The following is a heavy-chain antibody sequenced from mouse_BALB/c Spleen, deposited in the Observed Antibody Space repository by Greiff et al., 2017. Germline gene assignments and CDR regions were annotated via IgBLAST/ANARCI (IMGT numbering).Heavy chain of an antibody. J-gene: IGHJ2*01. Sequence: VQGVESGAELVRPGTSVKISCKASGYTFTNYWLGWVKQRPGHGLEWIGDIYPGGGYTNYNEKFKGKATLTADTSSSTAYMQLSSLTSEDSAVYFCARWNGNYYFDYWGQGTTRTVSS. CDR2: IYPGGGYT. V-gene: IGHV1-63*02. CDR1: GYTFTNYW. CDR3: ARWNGNYYFDY. D-gene: IGHD2-1*01.